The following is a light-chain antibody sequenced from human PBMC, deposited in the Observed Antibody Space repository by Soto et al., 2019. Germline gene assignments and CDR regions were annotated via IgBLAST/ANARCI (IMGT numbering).Light chain of an antibody. Sequence: QSVLTQPASGSGAPGRWSTISCTGTSSDVGSYNLVSWYQQHPGKAPKLMIYEVSKRPSGVSNRFSGSKSGNTASLTISGLQAEDEADYYCCSYAGSRYVFGTGTKVTVL. CDR1: SSDVGSYNL. CDR2: EVS. CDR3: CSYAGSRYV. J-gene: IGLJ1*01. V-gene: IGLV2-23*02.